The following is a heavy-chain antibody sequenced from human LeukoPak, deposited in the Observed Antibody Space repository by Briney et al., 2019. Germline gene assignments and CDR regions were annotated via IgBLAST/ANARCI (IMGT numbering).Heavy chain of an antibody. CDR2: IWYDGSNK. CDR1: GLTFSNHG. Sequence: GGSLRLSCAASGLTFSNHGMHWVRQAPGKGLEWVAFIWYDGSNKYYADSVKGRFTISRDNSKNTLYLQMNSLRAEDTAVYYCAKINGPVLTGKLDCWGQGTLVTVSS. D-gene: IGHD3-9*01. J-gene: IGHJ4*02. V-gene: IGHV3-30*02. CDR3: AKINGPVLTGKLDC.